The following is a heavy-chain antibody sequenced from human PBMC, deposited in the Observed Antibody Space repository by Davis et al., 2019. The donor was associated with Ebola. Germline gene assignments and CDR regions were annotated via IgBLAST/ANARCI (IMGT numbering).Heavy chain of an antibody. D-gene: IGHD6-13*01. CDR2: ISAYNGDT. Sequence: AASVKVSCKASGYTFTSYGISWVRQAPGQGLEWMGWISAYNGDTNYAQRLQGRVTVTTDTSTSTACMELRSLRSDDTAVYYCARASWATVGTRWFDPWGQGTLVTVSS. CDR1: GYTFTSYG. V-gene: IGHV1-18*04. J-gene: IGHJ5*02. CDR3: ARASWATVGTRWFDP.